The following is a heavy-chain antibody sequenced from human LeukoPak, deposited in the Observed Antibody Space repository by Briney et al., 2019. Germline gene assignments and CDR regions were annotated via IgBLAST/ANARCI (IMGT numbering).Heavy chain of an antibody. CDR3: ARDTNLRDSFDI. Sequence: GGSLRLSCAASGFTFSSYWMSWVCQAPGKGLQWVANIKLDGSENYYVDSVRGRFTISRDNAKNSVFLQMTSLGVDDTAVYYCARDTNLRDSFDIWGQGTMVTVSS. D-gene: IGHD2-8*01. V-gene: IGHV3-7*01. CDR1: GFTFSSYW. CDR2: IKLDGSEN. J-gene: IGHJ3*02.